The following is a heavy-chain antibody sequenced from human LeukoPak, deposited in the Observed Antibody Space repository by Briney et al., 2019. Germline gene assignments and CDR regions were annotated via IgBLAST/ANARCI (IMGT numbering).Heavy chain of an antibody. CDR2: ISTYNDNT. J-gene: IGHJ5*02. V-gene: IGHV1-18*01. CDR3: ARGPRVSGRAYWFDP. CDR1: DYTFTSYG. Sequence: ASVKVSCKASDYTFTSYGISWVRQAPGQGLEWMGWISTYNDNTNYVQKFQGRATMTTDTSTSTAYMEVRSLRSDATAVYYCARGPRVSGRAYWFDPWGQGTLVTVSS. D-gene: IGHD6-13*01.